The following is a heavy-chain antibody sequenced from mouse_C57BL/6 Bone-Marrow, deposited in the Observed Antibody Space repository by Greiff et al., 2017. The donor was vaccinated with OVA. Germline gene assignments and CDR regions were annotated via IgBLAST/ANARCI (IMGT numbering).Heavy chain of an antibody. V-gene: IGHV2-4*01. CDR2: IWSGGST. J-gene: IGHJ3*01. CDR3: AKEFDGYYLAY. Sequence: VPLVESGPGLVQPSQSLSITCTVSGFSLTSYGVHWVRQPPGTGLEWLGVIWSGGSTDYNAAFISRLSISKDNSKSQVFFKMNSLQADDTAIYYCAKEFDGYYLAYWGQGTLVTVSA. CDR1: GFSLTSYG. D-gene: IGHD2-3*01.